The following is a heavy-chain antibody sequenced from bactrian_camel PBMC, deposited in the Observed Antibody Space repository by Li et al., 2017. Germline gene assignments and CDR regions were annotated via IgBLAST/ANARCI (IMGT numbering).Heavy chain of an antibody. CDR2: IDRDGST. CDR1: GNTFRRYC. J-gene: IGHJ6*01. Sequence: HVQLVESGGGSVQAGGSLRLSCQTSGNTFRRYCMNWFRQAPGKEREEVAAIDRDGSTSYAGSVKGRFTISKEINKNTLYLQMNSLKPEDTAVYYCVRSSGYWSFDYWGQGTQVTVS. V-gene: IGHV3S26*01. CDR3: VRSSGYWSFDY. D-gene: IGHD3*01.